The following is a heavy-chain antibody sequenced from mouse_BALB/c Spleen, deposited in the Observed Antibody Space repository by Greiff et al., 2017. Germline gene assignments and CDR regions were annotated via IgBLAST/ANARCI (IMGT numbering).Heavy chain of an antibody. CDR1: GFAFSSYD. Sequence: EVKLVESGGGLVKPGGSLKLSCAASGFAFSSYDMSWVRQTQEKRLEWVAYISSGGGSTYYPDTVKGRFTISRDNAKNTLYLQMSSLKSEDTAMYYCARQRDYDGAMDYWGQGTSVTVSS. D-gene: IGHD2-4*01. J-gene: IGHJ4*01. CDR3: ARQRDYDGAMDY. V-gene: IGHV5-12-1*01. CDR2: ISSGGGST.